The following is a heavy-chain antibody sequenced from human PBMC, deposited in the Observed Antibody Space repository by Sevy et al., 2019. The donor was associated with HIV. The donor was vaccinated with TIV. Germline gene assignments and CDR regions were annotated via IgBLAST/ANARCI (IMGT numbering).Heavy chain of an antibody. CDR1: GFTFSSYS. CDR2: ISSSSSTI. CDR3: ARDGGYCSSTSCYLRAFDI. Sequence: GGSLRRSCAASGFTFSSYSMNWVRQAPGKGLEWVSYISSSSSTIYYADSVKGRFTISRDNAKNSLYLQMNSLRDEDTAVYYCARDGGYCSSTSCYLRAFDIWGQGTMVTVSS. D-gene: IGHD2-2*01. V-gene: IGHV3-48*02. J-gene: IGHJ3*02.